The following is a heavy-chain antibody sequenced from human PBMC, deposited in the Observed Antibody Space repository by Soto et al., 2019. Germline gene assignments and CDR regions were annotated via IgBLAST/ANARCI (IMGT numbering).Heavy chain of an antibody. V-gene: IGHV6-1*01. Sequence: SQTLSLTCAISGDSVSSNSAAWNWIRQSPSRGLEWLGRTYYRSKWYNDYAVSVKSRITINPDTSKNQFSLQLNSVTPEDTAVYYCARVGGREQQLVPPYGMDVWGQGTTVTVSS. CDR3: ARVGGREQQLVPPYGMDV. CDR2: TYYRSKWYN. J-gene: IGHJ6*02. D-gene: IGHD6-13*01. CDR1: GDSVSSNSAA.